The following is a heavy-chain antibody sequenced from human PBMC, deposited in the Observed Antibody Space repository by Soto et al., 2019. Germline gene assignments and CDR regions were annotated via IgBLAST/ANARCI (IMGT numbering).Heavy chain of an antibody. CDR1: GFTFSSYG. CDR2: ISYDGSNK. D-gene: IGHD6-13*01. CDR3: AKAGLLGYSSSWGYYFDY. Sequence: QVQLVESGGGVVQPGRSLRLSCAASGFTFSSYGMHWVRQAPGKGLEWVAVISYDGSNKYYADSVKGRFTISRDNSKSTLYLQMNSLRAEDTAVYYCAKAGLLGYSSSWGYYFDYWGQGTLVTVSS. V-gene: IGHV3-30*18. J-gene: IGHJ4*02.